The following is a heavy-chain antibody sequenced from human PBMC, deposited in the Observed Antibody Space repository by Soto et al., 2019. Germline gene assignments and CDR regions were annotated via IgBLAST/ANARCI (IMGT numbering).Heavy chain of an antibody. CDR2: ISYDGSNK. V-gene: IGHV3-30*18. D-gene: IGHD6-13*01. CDR3: AKDPGYSSSWYSGWNYYYGMDV. J-gene: IGHJ6*02. CDR1: GFTFGSYG. Sequence: GGSLRLSCAASGFTFGSYGMHWVRQSPGKGLEWVAVISYDGSNKYYADSVKGRFTISRDNSKNTLYLQMNSLRAEDTAVYYCAKDPGYSSSWYSGWNYYYGMDVWGQGTTVTVSS.